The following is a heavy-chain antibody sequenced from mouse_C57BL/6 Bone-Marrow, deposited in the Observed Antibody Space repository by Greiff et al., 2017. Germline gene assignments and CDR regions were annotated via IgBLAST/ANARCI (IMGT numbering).Heavy chain of an antibody. V-gene: IGHV1-52*01. CDR1: GYTFTSYW. Sequence: VQLQQPGAELVRPGSSVKLSCKASGYTFTSYWMHWVKPRPIQGLEWIGNIDPSDSETHYNQKFKDKATLTVDKSSSTAYMQLSSLTSEDSAVYYCARLIYYYGSSYGDYWGQGTTLTVSS. J-gene: IGHJ2*01. CDR3: ARLIYYYGSSYGDY. CDR2: IDPSDSET. D-gene: IGHD1-1*01.